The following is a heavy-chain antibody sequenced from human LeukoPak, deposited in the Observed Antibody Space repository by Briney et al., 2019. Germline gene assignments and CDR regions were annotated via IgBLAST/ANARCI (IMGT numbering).Heavy chain of an antibody. CDR1: GYTFPYYW. V-gene: IGHV5-51*01. D-gene: IGHD5-24*01. J-gene: IGHJ4*02. CDR3: ARGSRRDGYNVLDY. CDR2: IYPGDSDT. Sequence: GESLKISCKGSGYTFPYYWIAWVRQMPGKGLEWMGIIYPGDSDTRYSPSFQGQVTISADKSISTAYLQWSSLKASDTAMYYCARGSRRDGYNVLDYWGQGTLVTVSS.